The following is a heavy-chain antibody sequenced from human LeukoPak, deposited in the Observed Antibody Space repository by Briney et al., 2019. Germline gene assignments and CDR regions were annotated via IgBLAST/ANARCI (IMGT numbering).Heavy chain of an antibody. Sequence: GRSLRLSCAASGFTFDTYVMHWVRQAPAKGLEWVAGISHDGVDKYYADSVKGRFTISRDNSKNTVSLQVNSLRAEDTAAYYCAKGGYCSATRCYVGKGMDDWGQGTLVTVSS. CDR3: AKGGYCSATRCYVGKGMDD. CDR1: GFTFDTYV. CDR2: ISHDGVDK. V-gene: IGHV3-30*18. D-gene: IGHD2-2*01. J-gene: IGHJ4*02.